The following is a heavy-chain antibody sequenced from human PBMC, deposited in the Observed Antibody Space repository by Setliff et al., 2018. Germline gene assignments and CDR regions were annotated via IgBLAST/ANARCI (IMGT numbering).Heavy chain of an antibody. D-gene: IGHD4-17*01. J-gene: IGHJ4*02. CDR1: GFTFSSYW. CDR2: IKQDGSEK. CDR3: AKATTVTPTLGYFDY. V-gene: IGHV3-7*01. Sequence: GGSLRLSCAASGFTFSSYWMSWVRQAPGKGLEWVANIKQDGSEKYYADSVKGRFTISRDNSKNTLYLQMNSLRAEDTAVYYCAKATTVTPTLGYFDYWGQGTLVTVSS.